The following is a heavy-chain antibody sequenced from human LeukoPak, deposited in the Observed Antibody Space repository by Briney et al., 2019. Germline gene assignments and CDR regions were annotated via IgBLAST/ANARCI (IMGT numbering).Heavy chain of an antibody. V-gene: IGHV4-34*01. J-gene: IGHJ5*02. CDR2: INHSGST. Sequence: PSETLSLTCAVYGGSLSGYYWSWIRQPPGKGLEWIGEINHSGSTNYNPSLKSRVTISVDTSKNQFSLKLSSVTAADTAVYYCARGGPTGDSTQERWFDPWGQGTLVTVSS. D-gene: IGHD7-27*01. CDR1: GGSLSGYY. CDR3: ARGGPTGDSTQERWFDP.